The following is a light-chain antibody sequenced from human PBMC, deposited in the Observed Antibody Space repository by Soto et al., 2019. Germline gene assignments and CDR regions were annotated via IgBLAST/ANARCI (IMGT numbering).Light chain of an antibody. CDR2: AAF. CDR1: EDVNSR. Sequence: DIQMTQSPSSVSASVGDRVIISCRASEDVNSRLAWYPQKPGNAPKLLIYAAFILQSGVPSRFSGYGSRTDFTLSISSLQPDDFATYYCQQADSFPITFGQGTRLET. V-gene: IGKV1-12*01. J-gene: IGKJ5*01. CDR3: QQADSFPIT.